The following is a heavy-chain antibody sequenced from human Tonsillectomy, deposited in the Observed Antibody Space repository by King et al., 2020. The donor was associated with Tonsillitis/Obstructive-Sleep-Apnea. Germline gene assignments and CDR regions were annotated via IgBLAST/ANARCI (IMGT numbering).Heavy chain of an antibody. Sequence: QLVQSGGGLVQPGGSLRLSCAASGFTLSTYDMHWVRQATGKGLEWVSGIGTAGDPYYPGSVKGRFTISRENAKNSLYLQMNSLRAGDTAVYYCARAFDSSGYYYYGLDVWGQGTTVTVSS. D-gene: IGHD3-22*01. CDR2: IGTAGDP. CDR3: ARAFDSSGYYYYGLDV. CDR1: GFTLSTYD. J-gene: IGHJ6*02. V-gene: IGHV3-13*05.